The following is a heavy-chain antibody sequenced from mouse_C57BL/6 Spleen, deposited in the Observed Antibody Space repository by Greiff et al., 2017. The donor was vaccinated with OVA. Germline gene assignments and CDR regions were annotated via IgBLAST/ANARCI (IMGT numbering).Heavy chain of an antibody. CDR3: ARSTTVPAWFAY. Sequence: VQLQQSGPELVKPGASVKISCKASGYAFSSSWMNWVKQRPGKGLEWIGRIYPGDGDTNYNGKFKGKATLTADKSSSTAYMQLSSLTSEDSAVYFCARSTTVPAWFAYWGQGTLVTVSA. V-gene: IGHV1-82*01. CDR2: IYPGDGDT. D-gene: IGHD1-1*01. J-gene: IGHJ3*01. CDR1: GYAFSSSW.